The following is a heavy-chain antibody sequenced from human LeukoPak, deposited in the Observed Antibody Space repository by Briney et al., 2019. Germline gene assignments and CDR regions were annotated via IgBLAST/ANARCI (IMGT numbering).Heavy chain of an antibody. CDR2: IYYSGTT. CDR1: SGSTSNSGYS. Sequence: SETLSLTCAVSSGSTSNSGYSWSWIRQAPGKGLDSIGYIYYSGTTYYNPSLKSRLSMSIDTSKNQFSLRLTSVTAADTAVYYCARVNGYSYGSFDDWAQGILVIVSS. J-gene: IGHJ4*02. V-gene: IGHV4-30-4*07. D-gene: IGHD5-18*01. CDR3: ARVNGYSYGSFDD.